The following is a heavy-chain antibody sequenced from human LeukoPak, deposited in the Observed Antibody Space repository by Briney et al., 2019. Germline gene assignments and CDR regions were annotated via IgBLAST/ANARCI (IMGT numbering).Heavy chain of an antibody. D-gene: IGHD2-2*01. V-gene: IGHV4-31*03. CDR1: GGSISSGDYY. Sequence: SQTLSLTCTVSGGSISSGDYYWSWIRQHPGKGLEWIGYIYYSGSTYYNPSLKSRVTISVDTSKNQFSLKLSSVTAADTAVYYCARADGVVVPARNGWFDPWGQGTLVTVSS. J-gene: IGHJ5*02. CDR2: IYYSGST. CDR3: ARADGVVVPARNGWFDP.